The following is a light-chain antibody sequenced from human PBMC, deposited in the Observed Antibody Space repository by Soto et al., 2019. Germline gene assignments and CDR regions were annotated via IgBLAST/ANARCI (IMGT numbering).Light chain of an antibody. CDR2: GAS. CDR1: QSVSSSY. CDR3: QQYGSSQT. Sequence: EIALTQFPGTLSLSPGERATLSCRASQSVSSSYLAWYQQKPGQAPRLLIYGASSRATGIPDRFSGSGSGTDFTLTISRLEPEDFAVYYCQQYGSSQTFGQGTKVDIK. V-gene: IGKV3-20*01. J-gene: IGKJ1*01.